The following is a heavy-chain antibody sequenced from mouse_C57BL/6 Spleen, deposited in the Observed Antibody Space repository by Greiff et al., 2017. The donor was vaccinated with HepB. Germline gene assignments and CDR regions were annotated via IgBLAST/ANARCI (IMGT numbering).Heavy chain of an antibody. D-gene: IGHD1-1*01. V-gene: IGHV1-81*01. CDR3: AREEGLYYYGSRGTY. CDR2: IYPRSGNT. Sequence: QVHVKQSGAELARPGASVKLSCKASGYTFTSYGISWVKQRTGQGLEWIGEIYPRSGNTYYNEKFKGKATLTADKSSSTAYMELRSLTSEDSAVYFCAREEGLYYYGSRGTYWGQGTLVTVSA. J-gene: IGHJ3*01. CDR1: GYTFTSYG.